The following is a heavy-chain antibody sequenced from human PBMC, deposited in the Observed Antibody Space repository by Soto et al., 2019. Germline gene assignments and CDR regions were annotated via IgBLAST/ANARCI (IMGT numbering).Heavy chain of an antibody. CDR3: ARVGDYGDFYFAY. J-gene: IGHJ4*02. CDR2: INTGNDNT. CDR1: GYTFTSYN. V-gene: IGHV1-3*04. Sequence: QVHLLQSGPEVKKPGASVKVACKASGYTFTSYNMHWVRQAPGQGLEWMGWINTGNDNTKYSQKFHGRVTFSRDTSASPVYMDLSSLRADDTAVYYCARVGDYGDFYFAYWGQGTLVTVSS. D-gene: IGHD4-17*01.